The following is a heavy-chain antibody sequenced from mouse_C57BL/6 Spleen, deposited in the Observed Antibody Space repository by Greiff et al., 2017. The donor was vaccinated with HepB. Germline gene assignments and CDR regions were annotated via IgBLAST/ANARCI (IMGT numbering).Heavy chain of an antibody. V-gene: IGHV1-76*01. CDR2: IYPGSGNT. J-gene: IGHJ1*03. D-gene: IGHD1-1*01. Sequence: QVQLQQPGAELVRPGASVKLSCKASGYTFTDYYINWVKQRPGQGLEWIARIYPGSGNTYYNEKFKGKATLTAEKSSSTAYMQLSSLTSEDSAVYFCARGDYYGSSYGYFDVWGTGTTVTVSS. CDR3: ARGDYYGSSYGYFDV. CDR1: GYTFTDYY.